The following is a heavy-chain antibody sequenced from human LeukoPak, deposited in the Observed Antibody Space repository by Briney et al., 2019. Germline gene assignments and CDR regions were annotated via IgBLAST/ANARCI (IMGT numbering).Heavy chain of an antibody. D-gene: IGHD6-6*01. CDR2: ISSSSSYI. J-gene: IGHJ6*03. V-gene: IGHV3-21*01. Sequence: GGSLRLSCAASGFTISSYSMNWVRQAPGKGLEWVSSISSSSSYIYYADSVKGRFTTSRDNAKNSLYLQMNSLRAEDAAVYYCARDLGRIAARPTGGMDVWGKGTTVTVSS. CDR3: ARDLGRIAARPTGGMDV. CDR1: GFTISSYS.